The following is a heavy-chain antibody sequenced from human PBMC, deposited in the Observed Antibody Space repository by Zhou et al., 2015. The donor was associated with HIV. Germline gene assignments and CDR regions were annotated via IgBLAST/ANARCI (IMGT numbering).Heavy chain of an antibody. CDR3: ARGISPYCSSHTCSGGSYVLYAMDV. CDR2: ISYDGSMK. CDR1: GFTFSSYC. J-gene: IGHJ6*02. V-gene: IGHV3-30*03. Sequence: QVRLVQSGGGVVQPGRSLRLSCVGSGFTFSSYCMQWVRQAPGRGLEWVAVISYDGSMKYYVDSVKGRFVISRDNSNNTMYLQMNTLRAEDTAVYFCARGISPYCSSHTCSGGSYVLYAMDVWGQGTTVTVSS. D-gene: IGHD2-2*01.